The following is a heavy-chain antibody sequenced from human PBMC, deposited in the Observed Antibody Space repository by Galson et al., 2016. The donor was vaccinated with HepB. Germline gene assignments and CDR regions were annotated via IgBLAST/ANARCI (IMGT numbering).Heavy chain of an antibody. CDR3: GRFSYFSAGEYYYGMDV. CDR1: GYSFASYW. CDR2: LFPGDSNT. J-gene: IGHJ6*02. V-gene: IGHV5-51*01. D-gene: IGHD3-10*01. Sequence: QSGAEVKKPGESLKISCKGSGYSFASYWIAWVRQMPGKGLEWMGILFPGDSNTRYSPSFQGQVTISADESISTPYLQWSSPKASDTAMSYCGRFSYFSAGEYYYGMDVWGQGTTVAVSS.